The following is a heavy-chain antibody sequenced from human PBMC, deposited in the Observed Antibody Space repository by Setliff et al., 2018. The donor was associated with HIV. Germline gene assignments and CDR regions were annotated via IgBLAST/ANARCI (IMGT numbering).Heavy chain of an antibody. D-gene: IGHD2-21*02. CDR3: ARDQGEVTRACWH. CDR1: GGTFRGYA. V-gene: IGHV1-69*13. CDR2: IISIFGTE. J-gene: IGHJ1*01. Sequence: SVKVSCKASGGTFRGYAISWVRQAPGQGLEWMGGIISIFGTENYAQKFQGRVTITEDESMNTAYMELSSLTSDDTAVYYCARDQGEVTRACWHWGQGTLFTVSS.